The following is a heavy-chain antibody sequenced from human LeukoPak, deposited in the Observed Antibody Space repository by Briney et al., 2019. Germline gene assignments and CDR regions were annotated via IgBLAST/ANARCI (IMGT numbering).Heavy chain of an antibody. Sequence: PSETLSLTCTVSGGSISSSSYYWGWLRQPPGKGLEWIGSIYYSGSTYYNPSLKSRVTISVDTSKNQFSMKLSSVTAADTAVYYCARDLSVCSGGSCPDADAFDIWGQGTMVTVSS. D-gene: IGHD2-15*01. J-gene: IGHJ3*02. CDR3: ARDLSVCSGGSCPDADAFDI. CDR2: IYYSGST. V-gene: IGHV4-39*07. CDR1: GGSISSSSYY.